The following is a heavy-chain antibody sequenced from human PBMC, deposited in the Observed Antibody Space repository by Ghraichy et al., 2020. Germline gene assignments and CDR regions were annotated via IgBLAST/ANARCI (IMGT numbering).Heavy chain of an antibody. J-gene: IGHJ6*03. CDR3: ARSSSGSYYYYMDV. D-gene: IGHD3-3*01. Sequence: SLNISCSVSGDSISSGGYSWSWIRQPPGKDLEWIGYLYQSGSTYYNPSLKSRVTISVDRSKNQFSLRLSSVTAADTAVYYCARSSSGSYYYYMDVWGKGTTVTVSS. CDR2: LYQSGST. CDR1: GDSISSGGYS. V-gene: IGHV4-30-2*01.